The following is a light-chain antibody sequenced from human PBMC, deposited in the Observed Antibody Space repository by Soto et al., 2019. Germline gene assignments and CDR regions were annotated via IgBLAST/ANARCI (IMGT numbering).Light chain of an antibody. CDR3: GAWDSSLSAEV. J-gene: IGLJ7*01. CDR1: SSNIGNNY. CDR2: ENN. Sequence: QSVLTQPPSVSAAPGQKVTISCSGSSSNIGNNYVSWYQQFPGTAPKLLICENNKRPSGIPDRFSGSKSGTSATLGITGLQTGDEADYYCGAWDSSLSAEVFGAGTQLTVL. V-gene: IGLV1-51*02.